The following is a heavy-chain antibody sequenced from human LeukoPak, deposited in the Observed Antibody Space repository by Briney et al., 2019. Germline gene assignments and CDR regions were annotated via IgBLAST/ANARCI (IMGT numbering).Heavy chain of an antibody. V-gene: IGHV1-18*01. CDR2: VYTSNSAT. D-gene: IGHD5-18*01. CDR1: GYSFNRYS. Sequence: ASVKVSCKSSGYSFNRYSITWVRQAQGQGLEWKGWVYTSNSATNNEKKFQGRVTMTTEAVTKTAYMELRPLTSGDTAMYFCARVSDTSMVTPGFDSWGQGTLVTVS. J-gene: IGHJ4*02. CDR3: ARVSDTSMVTPGFDS.